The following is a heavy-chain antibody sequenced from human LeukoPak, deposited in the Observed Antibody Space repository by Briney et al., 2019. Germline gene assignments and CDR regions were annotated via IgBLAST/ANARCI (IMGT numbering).Heavy chain of an antibody. J-gene: IGHJ5*02. D-gene: IGHD2-2*01. CDR2: INPNSGGT. CDR1: GYTFTAYY. V-gene: IGHV1-2*02. Sequence: ASVKVSCTASGYTFTAYYMHWVRPAPGQGLEWVGWINPNSGGTNYAQKFQGRVTMTRDTSISTAYMELSRLRSDDTAVYYCARNAGYCSSTSCLRRFDPWGQGTLVTISS. CDR3: ARNAGYCSSTSCLRRFDP.